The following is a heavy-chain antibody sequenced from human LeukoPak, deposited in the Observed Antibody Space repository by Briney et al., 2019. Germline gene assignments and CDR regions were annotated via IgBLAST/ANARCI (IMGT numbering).Heavy chain of an antibody. J-gene: IGHJ3*02. CDR3: ARDALVGATRGAFDI. Sequence: SETLSLTCAVSGGSISSSNWWSWVRQPPGKGLEWIGEIYHSGSTNYNPSLKSRVTISVDKSKNQFSLKLSSVTAADTAVYYCARDALVGATRGAFDIWGQGTKVTVSS. D-gene: IGHD1-26*01. CDR1: GGSISSSNW. V-gene: IGHV4-4*02. CDR2: IYHSGST.